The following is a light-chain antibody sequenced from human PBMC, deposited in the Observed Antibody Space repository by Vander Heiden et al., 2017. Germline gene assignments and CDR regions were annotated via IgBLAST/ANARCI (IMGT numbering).Light chain of an antibody. CDR3: AARDDRLSGFV. Sequence: QSVLTQPPSASGTPGQRVTISCSGSSSNMGSNRVYWYQQFPGTAPKLLIYSENQRPSGVPDRFSGSKSGTSASLTITGLRSEEEAEYYCAARDDRLSGFVFGGGTKLTVL. CDR1: SSNMGSNR. V-gene: IGLV1-47*02. CDR2: SEN. J-gene: IGLJ3*02.